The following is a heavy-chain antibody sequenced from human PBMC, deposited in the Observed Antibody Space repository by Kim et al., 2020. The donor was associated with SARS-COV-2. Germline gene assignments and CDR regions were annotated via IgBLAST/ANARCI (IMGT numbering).Heavy chain of an antibody. Sequence: AGSLRLSCAASGFTFDDYTMHWVRQAPGKGLEWVSLISWDGGSTYYADSVKGRFTISRDNSKNSLYLQMNSLRTEDTALYYCAKARLRSSSSNRRYYYGMDVWGQGTTVTVSS. D-gene: IGHD6-6*01. J-gene: IGHJ6*02. V-gene: IGHV3-43*01. CDR2: ISWDGGST. CDR3: AKARLRSSSSNRRYYYGMDV. CDR1: GFTFDDYT.